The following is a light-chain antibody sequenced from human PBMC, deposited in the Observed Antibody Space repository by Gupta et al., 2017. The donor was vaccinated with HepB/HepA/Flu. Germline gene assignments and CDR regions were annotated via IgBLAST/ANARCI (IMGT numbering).Light chain of an antibody. V-gene: IGLV2-14*01. CDR2: DAS. CDR1: SSDVGGYNY. CDR3: SSYTRSSTLGV. J-gene: IGLJ1*01. Sequence: QSALTQPASVSGSPGPSITIPCTGTSSDVGGYNYVSWYQQHPDKAPKLMIYDASNRPSGVSNRFSGSKSGNTASLTISGLQAEDEADYYCSSYTRSSTLGVFGTGTKVTVL.